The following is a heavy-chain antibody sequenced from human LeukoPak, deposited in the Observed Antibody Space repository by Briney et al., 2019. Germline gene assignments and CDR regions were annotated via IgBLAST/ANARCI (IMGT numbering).Heavy chain of an antibody. V-gene: IGHV3-30*04. CDR1: GFTFSTYS. Sequence: GRSLRLSCAASGFTFSTYSLHWVRQAPGKGLEWVALISYDENNKYYADSVKGRFTISRDNSKNMLYLQMNSLRPEDTAVYYCARGTDTSWTEYFQHWGRGTLVTVPS. D-gene: IGHD2-2*01. CDR3: ARGTDTSWTEYFQH. J-gene: IGHJ1*01. CDR2: ISYDENNK.